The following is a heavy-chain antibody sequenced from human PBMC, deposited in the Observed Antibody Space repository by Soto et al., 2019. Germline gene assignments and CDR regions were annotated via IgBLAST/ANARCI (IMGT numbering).Heavy chain of an antibody. CDR1: GGTFSSYA. CDR3: ARELPDYDFWSGYYSGQYYYYGMDV. CDR2: IIPIFGTA. J-gene: IGHJ6*02. D-gene: IGHD3-3*01. Sequence: QVQLVQSGAEVKKPGSSVKVSCKASGGTFSSYAISWVRQAPGQGLEWMGGIIPIFGTANYAQKFQGRVTITADKSTSTAYMELSSLRSEDTAVYYCARELPDYDFWSGYYSGQYYYYGMDVWGQGTTVTVSS. V-gene: IGHV1-69*06.